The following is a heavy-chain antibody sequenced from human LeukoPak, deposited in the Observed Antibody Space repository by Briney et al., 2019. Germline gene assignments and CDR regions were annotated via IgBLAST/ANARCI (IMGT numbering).Heavy chain of an antibody. D-gene: IGHD6-19*01. CDR1: GFTFSSYS. CDR2: ISSSSSYI. CDR3: ARDGGWYKRGLDYYYYYMDV. V-gene: IGHV3-21*06. Sequence: NAGGSLRLSCAASGFTFSSYSMNWVRHAPGKGLEWVSSISSSSSYIYYADSLKGRFTISRGNAKNSLYLQMNSLRAEDTALYYCARDGGWYKRGLDYYYYYMDVWGKGTSVTVSS. J-gene: IGHJ6*03.